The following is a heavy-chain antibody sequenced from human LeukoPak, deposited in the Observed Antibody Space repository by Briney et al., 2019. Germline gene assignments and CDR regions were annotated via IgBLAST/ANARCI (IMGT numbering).Heavy chain of an antibody. Sequence: SSETLSLTCTVSSGSISSSSAYWGWIRQPPGKGLEWIGSIYYRKNTYYNPSLKSRVTISADTSKNQFSLTLGSVSATDTAVYYCASPRGFSYGYFDYWGQGTLVTVSS. CDR1: SGSISSSSAY. J-gene: IGHJ4*02. D-gene: IGHD5-18*01. CDR3: ASPRGFSYGYFDY. CDR2: IYYRKNT. V-gene: IGHV4-39*01.